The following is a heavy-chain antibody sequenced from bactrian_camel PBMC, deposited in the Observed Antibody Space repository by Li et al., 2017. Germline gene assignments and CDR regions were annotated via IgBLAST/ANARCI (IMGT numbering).Heavy chain of an antibody. CDR2: IGIDGRT. CDR1: GYSSNTFC. Sequence: VQLVESGGGSVQAGGSLRLSCAASGYSSNTFCMGWFRRVPGKEREGVAGIGIDGRTAYADSVKGRFTISKDNAKNALYLQMDTLQPEDTAMYYCAADPRVEAGTLIDELYDYWGQGTQVTVS. V-gene: IGHV3S53*01. D-gene: IGHD6*01. J-gene: IGHJ4*01. CDR3: AADPRVEAGTLIDELYDY.